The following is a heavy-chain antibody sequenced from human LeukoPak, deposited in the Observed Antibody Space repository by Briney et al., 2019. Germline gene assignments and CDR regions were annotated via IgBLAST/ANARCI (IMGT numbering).Heavy chain of an antibody. CDR3: ASPLQYCSSTSCYGYYYYGMDV. D-gene: IGHD2-2*01. V-gene: IGHV3-30-3*01. J-gene: IGHJ6*02. Sequence: GRSLRLSCAASGFTFSSYAMHWVRQAPGKGLEWVAGISYDGSNKYYADSVKGRFTISRDNSKNTLYLQMNSLRAEDTAVYYCASPLQYCSSTSCYGYYYYGMDVWGQGTTVTVSS. CDR2: ISYDGSNK. CDR1: GFTFSSYA.